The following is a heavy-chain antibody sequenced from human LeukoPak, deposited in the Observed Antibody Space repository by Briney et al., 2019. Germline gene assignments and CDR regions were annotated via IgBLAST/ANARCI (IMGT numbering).Heavy chain of an antibody. Sequence: SETLSLTCAVYGGSFSGYNWNWIRQPPGKGLEWVGEINHTGGTNYNPSLRSRLTISVDTSKNQFSLKLKSVTAADTAVYYCARGSPKHDSWGQGTLVTVSS. CDR1: GGSFSGYN. V-gene: IGHV4-34*01. CDR2: INHTGGT. CDR3: ARGSPKHDS. J-gene: IGHJ5*01.